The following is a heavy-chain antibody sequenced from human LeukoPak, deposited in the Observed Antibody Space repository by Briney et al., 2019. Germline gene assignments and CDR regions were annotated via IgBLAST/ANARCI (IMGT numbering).Heavy chain of an antibody. V-gene: IGHV3-23*01. J-gene: IGHJ4*02. CDR1: GFTFSHYS. CDR2: ISGSGGST. CDR3: AKRSGSYEGPGY. Sequence: GGSLRLSCAASGFTFSHYSMHWVRQAPGKGLEWVSAISGSGGSTYYADSVKGRFTISRDNSKNTLYLQMNSLRAEDTAVYYCAKRSGSYEGPGYWGQGTLVTVSS. D-gene: IGHD1-26*01.